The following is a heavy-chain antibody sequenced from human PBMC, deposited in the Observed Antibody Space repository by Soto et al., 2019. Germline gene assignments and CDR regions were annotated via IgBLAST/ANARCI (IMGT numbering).Heavy chain of an antibody. J-gene: IGHJ3*01. V-gene: IGHV4-59*01. D-gene: IGHD3-3*01. CDR2: VDYTGRT. CDR1: GTSIISFY. CDR3: ARDSIRERITVFGVPTQALDV. Sequence: QVLLQESGPGLVKPSETLSLTCTVSGTSIISFYWSWIRQPPGKGLEWIGNVDYTGRTTYNPSLMSRVITSLATPREQLSLTLTSVTAADTAVYFCARDSIRERITVFGVPTQALDVWGQGMMVIVSS.